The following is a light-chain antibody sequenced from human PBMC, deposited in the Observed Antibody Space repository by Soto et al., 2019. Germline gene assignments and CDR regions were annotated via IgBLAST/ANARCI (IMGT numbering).Light chain of an antibody. J-gene: IGKJ1*01. Sequence: EIVLTQSPGSLSLSPGERATLSCRASQSVNNNYLAWYLQKPGQAPQVLIHAASGRTTGIPDRFRGSGSGTDFTLTISRLEPEDFAVYYCQQYGSSPWTFGQGTKVDIK. CDR3: QQYGSSPWT. CDR2: AAS. V-gene: IGKV3-20*01. CDR1: QSVNNNY.